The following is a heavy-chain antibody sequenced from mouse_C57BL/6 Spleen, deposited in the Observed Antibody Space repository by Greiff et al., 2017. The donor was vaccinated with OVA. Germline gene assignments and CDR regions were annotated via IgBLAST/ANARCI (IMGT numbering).Heavy chain of an antibody. CDR1: GYTFTSYW. Sequence: QVQLQQSGAELVKPGASVKLSCKASGYTFTSYWMHWVKQRPGQGLEWIGMIHPNSGSTNYNEKFKSKATLTVDKSSSTAYMQLSSLTSEDSAVYYCARNDGYYVGFDYWGQGTTLTVSS. J-gene: IGHJ2*01. V-gene: IGHV1-64*01. CDR3: ARNDGYYVGFDY. D-gene: IGHD2-3*01. CDR2: IHPNSGST.